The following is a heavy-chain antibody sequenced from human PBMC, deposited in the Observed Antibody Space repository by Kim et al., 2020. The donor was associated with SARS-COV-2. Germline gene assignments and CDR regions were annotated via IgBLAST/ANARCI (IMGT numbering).Heavy chain of an antibody. J-gene: IGHJ5*01. D-gene: IGHD2-2*01. CDR1: GYTFTGYA. CDR3: AREGKEVIVVVRAAISGWF. Sequence: ASVKVSCKASGYTFTGYAMNWVRQAPGQGLEWMGWINTNTGNTTYAQGFTGRFVFSLDTSVSTAYLQMSRLKAEDTAVYYCAREGKEVIVVVRAAISGWF. CDR2: INTNTGNT. V-gene: IGHV7-4-1*02.